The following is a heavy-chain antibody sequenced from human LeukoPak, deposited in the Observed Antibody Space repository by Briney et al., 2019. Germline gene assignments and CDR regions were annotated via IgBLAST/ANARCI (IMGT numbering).Heavy chain of an antibody. CDR1: GGSISSSSYY. CDR3: ARDGGIVGATRAFDI. CDR2: IYYSGST. Sequence: PSETLSLTCTVSGGSISSSSYYWGWIRQPPGKGLEWIGSIYYSGSTYYNPSLKSRVTISVDTSKNQFSLKLSSVTAADAAVYYCARDGGIVGATRAFDIWGQGTMVTVSS. V-gene: IGHV4-39*02. D-gene: IGHD1-26*01. J-gene: IGHJ3*02.